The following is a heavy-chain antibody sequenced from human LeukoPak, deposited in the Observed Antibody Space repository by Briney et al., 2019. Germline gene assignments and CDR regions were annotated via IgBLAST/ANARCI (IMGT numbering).Heavy chain of an antibody. CDR1: GYTFTGYY. J-gene: IGHJ5*02. CDR2: INPNSGGT. V-gene: IGHV1-2*02. CDR3: ARSHSSSWYWFDP. Sequence: ASVKVSCKASGYTFTGYYMHWVRQAPGQGLEWMGWINPNSGGTNYAQKFQGRVTMTRDTSISTAYMELSSLRSEDTAVYYCARSHSSSWYWFDPWGQGTLVTVSS. D-gene: IGHD6-13*01.